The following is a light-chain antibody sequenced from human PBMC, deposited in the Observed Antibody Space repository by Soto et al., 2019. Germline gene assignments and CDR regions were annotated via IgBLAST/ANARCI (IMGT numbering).Light chain of an antibody. CDR1: SGHSSYP. J-gene: IGLJ2*01. CDR2: LNSDGSH. CDR3: QTWATGIRV. Sequence: QLVLTQSPSASASLGASVKITCTLSSGHSSYPIAWHQQQPDKGPRFLMKLNSDGSHSKGDGIPDRFSGSTSGAERYLTITSLQYEDEADYYCQTWATGIRVFGGGTKLTVL. V-gene: IGLV4-69*01.